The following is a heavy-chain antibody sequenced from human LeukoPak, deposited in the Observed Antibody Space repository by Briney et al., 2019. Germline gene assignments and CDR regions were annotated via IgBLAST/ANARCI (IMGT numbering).Heavy chain of an antibody. Sequence: SETLSLTCTVSGGSISSGDHYWSWIRQPPGKGLEWIGEINHSGSTNYNPSLKSRVTISVDTSKNQFSLKLSSVTAADTAVYYCARRSDCSSTCCYRPPTNWFDPWGQGTLVTVSS. CDR2: INHSGST. J-gene: IGHJ5*02. V-gene: IGHV4-39*07. D-gene: IGHD2-2*01. CDR1: GGSISSGDHY. CDR3: ARRSDCSSTCCYRPPTNWFDP.